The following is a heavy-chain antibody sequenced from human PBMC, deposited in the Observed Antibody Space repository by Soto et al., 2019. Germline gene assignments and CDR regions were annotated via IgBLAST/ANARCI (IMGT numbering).Heavy chain of an antibody. CDR1: GFTFSDYY. CDR3: AWVAAARPGHYYYYYMDV. Sequence: GGSLRLSCAASGFTFSDYYMSWIRQAPGKGLEWVSYISSSGSTIYYADSVKGRFTISRDNAKNSLYLQMNSLRAEDTAVYYCAWVAAARPGHYYYYYMDVWGKGTTVTVSS. J-gene: IGHJ6*03. CDR2: ISSSGSTI. D-gene: IGHD6-6*01. V-gene: IGHV3-11*01.